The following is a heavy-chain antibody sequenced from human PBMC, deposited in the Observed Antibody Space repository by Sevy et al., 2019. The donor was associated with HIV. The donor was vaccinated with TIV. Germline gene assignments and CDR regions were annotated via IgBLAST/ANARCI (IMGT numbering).Heavy chain of an antibody. J-gene: IGHJ4*02. Sequence: GGSLRLSCAASGFTFSSYSMNWVRQAPGKGLEWVSSISSSSSYIYYADSVKGRFTISRDNAKNSLYLQMNSLRAEDTAVYYCAREISGWYAHYWGQGTLVTVSS. CDR2: ISSSSSYI. V-gene: IGHV3-21*01. D-gene: IGHD6-19*01. CDR3: AREISGWYAHY. CDR1: GFTFSSYS.